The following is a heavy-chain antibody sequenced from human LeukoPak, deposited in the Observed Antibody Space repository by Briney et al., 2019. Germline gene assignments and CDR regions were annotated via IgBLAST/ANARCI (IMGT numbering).Heavy chain of an antibody. CDR2: IYHSGST. CDR1: GYSISSGYY. V-gene: IGHV4-38-2*02. J-gene: IGHJ4*02. D-gene: IGHD3-3*01. CDR3: ARGYYDFWSGYQGTPHYFDY. Sequence: SETLSLTCTVSGYSISSGYYWGWIRQPPGKGLEGIGSIYHSGSTYYNPSLKSRLTISVDTSKNQFSLKLSSVTAADTAVYYCARGYYDFWSGYQGTPHYFDYWGQGTLVTVSS.